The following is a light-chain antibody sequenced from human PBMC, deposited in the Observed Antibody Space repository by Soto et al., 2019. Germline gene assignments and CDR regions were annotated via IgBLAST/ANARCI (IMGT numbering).Light chain of an antibody. Sequence: DIQMTQSPSTLSASVGDRITITCRASQSIIRWLAWYQQKPGKAPKLLMYRASTLESGVPSRFSGSGSGTEFTLTISSLQHDDFATYHCQQYATFPRTFGQGTKVDIK. CDR1: QSIIRW. V-gene: IGKV1-5*03. CDR2: RAS. J-gene: IGKJ1*01. CDR3: QQYATFPRT.